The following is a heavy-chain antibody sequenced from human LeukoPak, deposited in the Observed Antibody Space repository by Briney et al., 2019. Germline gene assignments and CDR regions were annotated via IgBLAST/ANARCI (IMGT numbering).Heavy chain of an antibody. CDR1: GASISSYY. V-gene: IGHV4-59*08. Sequence: PSETLSLTCTVSGASISSYYWSWIRQPPGEGLEWIGYIYYSGSTNYNPSLKSRVTISVDTSKNQFSLKLSSVTAADTAVYYCARPNRYCSSTSCSYGMDVWGQGTTVTVSS. CDR3: ARPNRYCSSTSCSYGMDV. CDR2: IYYSGST. J-gene: IGHJ6*02. D-gene: IGHD2-2*01.